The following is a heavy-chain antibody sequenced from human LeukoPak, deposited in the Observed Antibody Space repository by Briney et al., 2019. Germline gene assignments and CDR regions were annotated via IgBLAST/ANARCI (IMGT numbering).Heavy chain of an antibody. J-gene: IGHJ4*02. D-gene: IGHD3-3*01. CDR1: GGSISSSSYY. Sequence: SETLSLTCTVSGGSISSSSYYWGWIRQPPGRGLEWIGSIYYSGSTYYNPSLKSRVTISVDTSKNQFSLKLSSVTAADTAVYYCARRKGDFWSGYSLYYFDYWGQGTLVTVSS. CDR3: ARRKGDFWSGYSLYYFDY. V-gene: IGHV4-39*01. CDR2: IYYSGST.